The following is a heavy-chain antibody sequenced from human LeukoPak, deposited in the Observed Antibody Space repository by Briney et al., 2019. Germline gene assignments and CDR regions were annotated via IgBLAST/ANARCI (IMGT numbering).Heavy chain of an antibody. Sequence: SETLSLTCTVSGGSISSYYWSWIRQPPGKGLEWIGYIYYSGSTNYNPSLKSRVTISVDASKNQFSLKLSSVTAADTAVYYCAREYCTNGVCYSIDYWGQGTLVTVSS. J-gene: IGHJ4*02. CDR1: GGSISSYY. V-gene: IGHV4-59*01. D-gene: IGHD2-8*01. CDR3: AREYCTNGVCYSIDY. CDR2: IYYSGST.